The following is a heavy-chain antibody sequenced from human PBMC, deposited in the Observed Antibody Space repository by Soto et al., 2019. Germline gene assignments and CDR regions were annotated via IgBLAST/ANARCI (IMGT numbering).Heavy chain of an antibody. V-gene: IGHV3-23*01. D-gene: IGHD6-19*01. CDR2: ISGSGGST. CDR1: GFTFSSYA. Sequence: GGSLRLSCAASGFTFSSYAMSWVRQAPGKGLEWVSAISGSGGSTYYADSVKGRLTISRDNSKNTLYLQMNSLRAEDTAVYYCAASLAVAGTGPGDDWGQGTLVTVSS. J-gene: IGHJ4*02. CDR3: AASLAVAGTGPGDD.